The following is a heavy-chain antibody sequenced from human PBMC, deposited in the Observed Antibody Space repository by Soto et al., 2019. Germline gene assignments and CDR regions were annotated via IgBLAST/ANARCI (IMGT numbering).Heavy chain of an antibody. CDR1: GGTFSSYA. J-gene: IGHJ5*02. D-gene: IGHD4-17*01. V-gene: IGHV1-69*01. CDR3: ARDAYGDYDGRRENSGFDP. Sequence: QVQLVQSGAEVKKPGSSVKVSCKASGGTFSSYAISWVRQAPGQGLEWLGGIIPIFGTATYAQKFQGRGTITADESTSTAYMELSSLRSEDTAVYYCARDAYGDYDGRRENSGFDPWGQGTLVTVSS. CDR2: IIPIFGTA.